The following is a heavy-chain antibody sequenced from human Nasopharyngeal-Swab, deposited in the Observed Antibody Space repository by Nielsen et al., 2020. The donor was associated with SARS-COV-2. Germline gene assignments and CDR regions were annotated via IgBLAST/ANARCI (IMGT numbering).Heavy chain of an antibody. J-gene: IGHJ5*02. CDR3: ARFRFSRVDP. Sequence: GESLKISCKGSGYSFTSYWISWVRQMPGKGLEWMGRIDPSDSYTNYSPSFQGHVTISADKFISTAYLQWSSLKASDTAMYYCARFRFSRVDPWGQGTLVTVSS. CDR1: GYSFTSYW. V-gene: IGHV5-10-1*01. D-gene: IGHD2/OR15-2a*01. CDR2: IDPSDSYT.